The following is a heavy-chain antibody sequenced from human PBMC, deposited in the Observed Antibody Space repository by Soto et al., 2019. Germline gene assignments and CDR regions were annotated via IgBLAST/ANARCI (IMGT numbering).Heavy chain of an antibody. D-gene: IGHD3-10*01. CDR3: ARVGPTASFAGLWFGELRLDY. CDR2: INHSGST. J-gene: IGHJ4*02. Sequence: SETLSLTCAVYGGSFSGYYWSWIRQPPGKGLEWIGEINHSGSTNYNPSLKSRVTISVDTSKNQFSLKLSSVTAADTAVYYCARVGPTASFAGLWFGELRLDYWGQGTLVTVS. CDR1: GGSFSGYY. V-gene: IGHV4-34*01.